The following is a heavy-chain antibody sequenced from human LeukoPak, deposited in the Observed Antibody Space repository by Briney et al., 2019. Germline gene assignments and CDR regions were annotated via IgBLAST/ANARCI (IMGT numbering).Heavy chain of an antibody. CDR2: INHSGST. D-gene: IGHD6-13*01. CDR3: ARGSSSWTYNWFDP. J-gene: IGHJ5*02. Sequence: SETLSLTCAVYGGSFSGYYCSWIRQPPGKGLEWIGEINHSGSTNYNPSLKSRVTISVDTSKNQFSLELSSVTAADTAVYYCARGSSSWTYNWFDPWGQGTLVTVSS. V-gene: IGHV4-34*01. CDR1: GGSFSGYY.